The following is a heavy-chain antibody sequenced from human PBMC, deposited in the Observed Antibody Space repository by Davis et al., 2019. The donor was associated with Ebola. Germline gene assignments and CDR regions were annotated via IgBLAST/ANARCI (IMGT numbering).Heavy chain of an antibody. Sequence: GESLKISCAASGFTFSGSAMHWVRQASGKGLEWVGRIRSKANSYATAYAASVKGRFTISRDDSKSTAYLQMNSLKTEDTAVYYCTSQALSGWYDYWGQGTLVTVSS. D-gene: IGHD6-19*01. CDR3: TSQALSGWYDY. V-gene: IGHV3-73*01. J-gene: IGHJ4*02. CDR1: GFTFSGSA. CDR2: IRSKANSYAT.